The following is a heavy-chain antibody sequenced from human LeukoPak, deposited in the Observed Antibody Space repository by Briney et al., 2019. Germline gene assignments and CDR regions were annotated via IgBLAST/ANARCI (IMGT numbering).Heavy chain of an antibody. V-gene: IGHV4-39*02. CDR2: IYYSGST. Sequence: SETLSLTCTVSGGSLSSSSYYWGWIRQPPGKGLEWIGSIYYSGSTYYNPSLKSRVTISVDTSKNQFSLKLSSVTAADTAVYYCARESYGDSISDYWGQGTLVTVSS. CDR3: ARESYGDSISDY. J-gene: IGHJ4*02. D-gene: IGHD4-17*01. CDR1: GGSLSSSSYY.